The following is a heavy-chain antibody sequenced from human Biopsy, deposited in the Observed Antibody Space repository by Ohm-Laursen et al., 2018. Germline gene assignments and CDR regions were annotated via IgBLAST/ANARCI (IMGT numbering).Heavy chain of an antibody. V-gene: IGHV4-4*09. J-gene: IGHJ5*02. CDR3: ARALPPHLQSGYL. CDR2: ISDSGST. D-gene: IGHD5-24*01. Sequence: PGTLSLTWAVSGGSISSFYWTWIRQPPGKGPEWIGDISDSGSTNYKPSLKSRVIISVDTSKNQFSLTLSSVTAADTAMYYCARALPPHLQSGYLWGQGTLVTVSS. CDR1: GGSISSFY.